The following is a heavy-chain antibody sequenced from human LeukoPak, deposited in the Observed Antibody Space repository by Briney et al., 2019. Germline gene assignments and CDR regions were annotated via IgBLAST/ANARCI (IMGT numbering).Heavy chain of an antibody. D-gene: IGHD6-19*01. CDR1: GFTFSSSG. Sequence: GGSLRLSCAASGFTFSSSGMHWVRQAPGKGLEWVAFIRYDGSNKYYADSVKGRFTISRDNSKNTLYLQMNSLRAEDTAVYYCAKDYPNSSGWYSFDYWGQGTLVTVSS. CDR2: IRYDGSNK. J-gene: IGHJ4*02. V-gene: IGHV3-30*02. CDR3: AKDYPNSSGWYSFDY.